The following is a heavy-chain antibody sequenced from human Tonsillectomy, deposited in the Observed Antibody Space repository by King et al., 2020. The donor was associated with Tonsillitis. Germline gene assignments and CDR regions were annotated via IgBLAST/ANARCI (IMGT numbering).Heavy chain of an antibody. CDR2: ISSSGSTI. V-gene: IGHV3-11*01. CDR1: GFTFSDYY. Sequence: VQLVESGGGLVKPGGSLRLSCAASGFTFSDYYMTWIRQAPGKGLEWVPYISSSGSTIYYADSVKGRFTTSRDNAKNSLYLQMNSLRAEDTAVYYCARDRDIVIIPAATYYYGMDVWGQGTTVAVSS. CDR3: ARDRDIVIIPAATYYYGMDV. D-gene: IGHD2-2*01. J-gene: IGHJ6*02.